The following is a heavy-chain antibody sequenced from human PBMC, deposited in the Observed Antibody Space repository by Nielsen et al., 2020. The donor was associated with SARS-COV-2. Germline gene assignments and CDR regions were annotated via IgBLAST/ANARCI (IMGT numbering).Heavy chain of an antibody. Sequence: ETLSLTCVVSGFNIRGYWMTWVRQAPGKGLEWVGNIKLDGSEKYYVDSVKGRFTISRDNARNTLYLQMNSLRVEDTAVYYCARVGFYGDPEYLDYWGPGTLVTVSS. CDR2: IKLDGSEK. CDR3: ARVGFYGDPEYLDY. J-gene: IGHJ4*02. D-gene: IGHD4-17*01. V-gene: IGHV3-7*01. CDR1: GFNIRGYW.